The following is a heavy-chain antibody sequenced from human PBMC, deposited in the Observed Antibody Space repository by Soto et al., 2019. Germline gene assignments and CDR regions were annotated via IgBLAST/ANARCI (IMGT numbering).Heavy chain of an antibody. J-gene: IGHJ6*04. D-gene: IGHD3-3*01. V-gene: IGHV1-58*01. CDR3: AARSGYSPYYGTDV. Sequence: SGKVSCKASGVTFTSSAVQWVRQARGQRLEWIGWIVVGSGNTNYAQKFQERVTITRDMSTSTAYMELSSLRSEDTAVYYCAARSGYSPYYGTDVWGKGTTVTVPQ. CDR1: GVTFTSSA. CDR2: IVVGSGNT.